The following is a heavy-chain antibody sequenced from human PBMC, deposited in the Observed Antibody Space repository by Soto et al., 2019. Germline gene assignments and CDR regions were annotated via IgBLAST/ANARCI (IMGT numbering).Heavy chain of an antibody. CDR2: ISSSGSTI. V-gene: IGHV3-11*01. CDR1: GFTFSDYY. J-gene: IGHJ6*03. D-gene: IGHD2-2*01. CDR3: ARSLGDCSSTSCYDYYYYYYMDV. Sequence: GGSLRLSCAASGFTFSDYYMSWIRQAPGKGLEWVSYISSSGSTIYYADSVKGRFTISRDNAKNSLYLQMNSLRAEDTAVYYCARSLGDCSSTSCYDYYYYYYMDVWGKGTTVTVSS.